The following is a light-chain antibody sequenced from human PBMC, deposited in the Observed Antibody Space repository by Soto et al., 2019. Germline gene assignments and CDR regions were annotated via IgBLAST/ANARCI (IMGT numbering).Light chain of an antibody. V-gene: IGKV3-20*01. CDR2: GAA. CDR3: QQYDNSPLT. CDR1: QSVRSRY. J-gene: IGKJ4*01. Sequence: EIVLTQSPGTLSLSPGERATLSCRASQSVRSRYLAWYRQRPGQAPRLPMYGAATRATGIPDRFSGSGSGTDFTLTISRLEPEDFAVYYCQQYDNSPLTFGGGTKVDIK.